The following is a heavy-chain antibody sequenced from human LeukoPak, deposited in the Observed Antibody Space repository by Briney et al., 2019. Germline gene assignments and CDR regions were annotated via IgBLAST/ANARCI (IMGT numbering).Heavy chain of an antibody. CDR3: ARAGRITTPDAFDI. J-gene: IGHJ3*02. D-gene: IGHD3-22*01. CDR1: GYTFTSYD. CDR2: MNPNSGNT. Sequence: GASVKVSCKASGYTFTSYDINWVRQATGQGLEWMGWMNPNSGNTGYAQKFQGRVTITRNTSISTAYMELSSLRAEDTAVYYCARAGRITTPDAFDIWGQGTMVTVSS. V-gene: IGHV1-8*03.